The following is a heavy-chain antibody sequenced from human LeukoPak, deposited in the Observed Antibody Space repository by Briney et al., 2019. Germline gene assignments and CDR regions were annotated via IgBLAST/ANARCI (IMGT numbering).Heavy chain of an antibody. D-gene: IGHD7-27*01. Sequence: TGGSLRLSCAASGFTVSSNYMSWVRQAPGKGLEWVSVIYSGGSTYYADSVKGRFTISRHNSKNTLYLQMNGLRAKDTAVYYCARFNWGWKYFDYWGQGTLVTVSS. CDR1: GFTVSSNY. V-gene: IGHV3-53*04. J-gene: IGHJ4*02. CDR3: ARFNWGWKYFDY. CDR2: IYSGGST.